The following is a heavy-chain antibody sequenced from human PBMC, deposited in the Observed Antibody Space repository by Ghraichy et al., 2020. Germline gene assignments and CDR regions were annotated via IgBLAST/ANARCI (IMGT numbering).Heavy chain of an antibody. Sequence: SETLSLTCTVSGGSISSSSYYWGWIRQPPGKGLEWIGSIYYSGSTYYNPSLQSRVTISVDTSKSQFSLKLSSVTAADTAVYYCARRAYSDSDSGNYGDAGWFDPWGQATLVTVAS. CDR3: ARRAYSDSDSGNYGDAGWFDP. V-gene: IGHV4-39*01. J-gene: IGHJ5*02. D-gene: IGHD3-10*01. CDR2: IYYSGST. CDR1: GGSISSSSYY.